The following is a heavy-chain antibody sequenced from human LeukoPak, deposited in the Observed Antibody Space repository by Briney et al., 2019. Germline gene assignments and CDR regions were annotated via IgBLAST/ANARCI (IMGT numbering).Heavy chain of an antibody. J-gene: IGHJ4*02. D-gene: IGHD4-23*01. V-gene: IGHV4-39*01. CDR1: GGSVTSASHY. CDR3: TRHHDYGDKIDY. Sequence: PSETLSLTCTVSGGSVTSASHYWAWIRQPPGKGLEWIGSIHYSGSTYYSPSLKSRLTISGDTSKSQFSLKLDFVTAADTAVYYCTRHHDYGDKIDYWGQGTLVTVSS. CDR2: IHYSGST.